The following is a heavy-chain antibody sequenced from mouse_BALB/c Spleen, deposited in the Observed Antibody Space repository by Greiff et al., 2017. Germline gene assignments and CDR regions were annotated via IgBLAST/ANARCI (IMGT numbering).Heavy chain of an antibody. V-gene: IGHV5-9*03. Sequence: EVQGVESGGGLVKPGGSLKLSCAASGFTFSSYTMSWVRQTPEKRLEWVATISSGGGNTYYPDSVKGRFTISRDNAKNNLYLQMSSLRSEDTALYYCARSGGYRYDGFAYWGQGTLVTVSA. J-gene: IGHJ3*01. CDR1: GFTFSSYT. CDR3: ARSGGYRYDGFAY. CDR2: ISSGGGNT. D-gene: IGHD2-14*01.